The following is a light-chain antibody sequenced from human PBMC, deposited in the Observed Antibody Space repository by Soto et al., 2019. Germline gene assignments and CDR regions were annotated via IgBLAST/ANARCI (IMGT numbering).Light chain of an antibody. CDR1: QSVSSTY. Sequence: EIVLTQSPGTLSLSPRERATLSCRASQSVSSTYLAWYQQKPGQAPRLLIYGASSRATGIPDRFSGSGSGTDFTLTVSRLEPEDFAVYYCQHYGSSMYTFGQGTKVDIK. J-gene: IGKJ2*01. CDR3: QHYGSSMYT. V-gene: IGKV3-20*01. CDR2: GAS.